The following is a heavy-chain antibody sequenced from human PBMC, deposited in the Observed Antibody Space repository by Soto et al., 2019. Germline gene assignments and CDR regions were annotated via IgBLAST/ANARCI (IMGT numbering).Heavy chain of an antibody. CDR2: IYYSGST. CDR1: GGSISSSSYY. Sequence: SETLSLSCTGSGGSISSSSYYWGWIRQPPGKGLEWIGSIYYSGSTYYNPSLKSRVTISVDTSKNQFSLKLSSVTAADTAVYYCARQEYYYFLTGYFRYYFDYWAQRTPVPVSS. J-gene: IGHJ4*02. CDR3: ARQEYYYFLTGYFRYYFDY. V-gene: IGHV4-39*01. D-gene: IGHD3-9*01.